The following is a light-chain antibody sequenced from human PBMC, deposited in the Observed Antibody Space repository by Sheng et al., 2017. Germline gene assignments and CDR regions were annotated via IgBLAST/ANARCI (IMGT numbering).Light chain of an antibody. Sequence: DIQMTQSPSSVSASVGDRVTITCLASQDISSWLAWYQQKPGKPPRLLIYAASSLESGVPSRFSGSGSGTDFTLTISSLQPEDFATYYCQQANSVPHTFGQGTKLEIK. CDR1: QDISSW. CDR3: QQANSVPHT. J-gene: IGKJ2*01. V-gene: IGKV1-12*01. CDR2: AAS.